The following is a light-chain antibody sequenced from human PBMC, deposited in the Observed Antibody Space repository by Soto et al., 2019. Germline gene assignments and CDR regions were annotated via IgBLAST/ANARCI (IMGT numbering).Light chain of an antibody. CDR3: QQTYSAPPT. J-gene: IGKJ1*01. V-gene: IGKV1-39*01. CDR2: AAS. Sequence: DIQMTQSPSSLSASVGDRVTITRRSSQIISTYLNWYQQRAGLAPRLLIYAASSLQSGVPPRFSGSGSGTDFTVTISSLQHEDFATYFCQQTYSAPPTFGQGTKVDIK. CDR1: QIISTY.